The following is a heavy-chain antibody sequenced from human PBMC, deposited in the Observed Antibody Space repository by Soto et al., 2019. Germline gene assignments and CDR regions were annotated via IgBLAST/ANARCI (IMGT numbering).Heavy chain of an antibody. CDR1: GYDFTSYW. V-gene: IGHV5-51*01. CDR3: ERQWGSGSLEY. D-gene: IGHD6-19*01. CDR2: IYPGASCTDPDA. Sequence: GESLKISCKGSGYDFTSYWIGCVRQMPGKGLEWMGIIYPGASCTDPDARYSPSFQGQVTIPGDKSITTAYLHWSSLKASDTAIYFCERQWGSGSLEYWGQGTLVTVSS. J-gene: IGHJ4*02.